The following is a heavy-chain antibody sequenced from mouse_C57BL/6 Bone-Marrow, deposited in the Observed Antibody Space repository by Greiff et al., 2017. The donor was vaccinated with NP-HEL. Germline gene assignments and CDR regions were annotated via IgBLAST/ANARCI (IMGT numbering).Heavy chain of an antibody. D-gene: IGHD2-1*01. Sequence: EVKVVESGAELVRPGASVKLSCTASGFNIKDDYMHWVKQRPEQGLEWIGWIDPENGDTEYASKFQGKATITADTSSNTAYLQLSSLTSEDTAVYYCTTYYGNSYSMDYWGQGTSVTVSS. CDR2: IDPENGDT. CDR3: TTYYGNSYSMDY. J-gene: IGHJ4*01. V-gene: IGHV14-4*01. CDR1: GFNIKDDY.